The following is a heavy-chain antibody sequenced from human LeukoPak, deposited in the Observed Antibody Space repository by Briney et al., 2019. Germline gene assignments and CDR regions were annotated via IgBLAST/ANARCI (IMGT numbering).Heavy chain of an antibody. D-gene: IGHD3-10*01. V-gene: IGHV3-23*01. J-gene: IGHJ4*02. CDR3: AKVRYGSGSYYSPYFDY. CDR1: GFTFSSYA. Sequence: PGGSLRLSCAASGFTFSSYAMSWVRQAPGKGLEGVSAISGSGGSTYYADSVKGRFTISRDNSKNTLYLQMNSLRAEDTAVYYCAKVRYGSGSYYSPYFDYWGQGTLVTVSS. CDR2: ISGSGGST.